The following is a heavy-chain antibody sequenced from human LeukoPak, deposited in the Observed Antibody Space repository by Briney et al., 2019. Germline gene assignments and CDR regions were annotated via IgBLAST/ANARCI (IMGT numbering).Heavy chain of an antibody. CDR1: GGSLSGYY. Sequence: PSETLSLTCSFSGGSLSGYYWSWLRQPPGKGLEWIAYRESYGYTEYYPSLMSRVKISLDTSKNQLSLKLTSVTAADTAVYYCARGVYGAYFDFWGQGTLVTVSS. CDR2: RESYGYT. V-gene: IGHV4-59*01. CDR3: ARGVYGAYFDF. J-gene: IGHJ4*02. D-gene: IGHD4-17*01.